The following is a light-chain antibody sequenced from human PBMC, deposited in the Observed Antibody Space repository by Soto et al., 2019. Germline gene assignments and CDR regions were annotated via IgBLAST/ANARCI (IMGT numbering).Light chain of an antibody. V-gene: IGKV2-28*01. CDR1: QSLLHSNGYNY. CDR2: LGS. J-gene: IGKJ1*01. Sequence: DIVMTQSPLSLPVTPGEPASISCRSSQSLLHSNGYNYLDWYLQKPGQSPQLLIYLGSNRASGVPDRFSVSGSGTDFTLKISRVEAEDVVVYYWMQAIQTPKTFGQGTKVEIK. CDR3: MQAIQTPKT.